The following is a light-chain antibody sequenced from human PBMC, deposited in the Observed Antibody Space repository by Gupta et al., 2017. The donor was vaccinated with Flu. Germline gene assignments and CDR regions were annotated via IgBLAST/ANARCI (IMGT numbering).Light chain of an antibody. J-gene: IGLJ3*02. CDR2: NNN. V-gene: IGLV1-44*01. CDR3: AVWDDSLNGRWV. Sequence: QSVLTQPPSASGTPGQTVTISCSGSSSNIGSNPVNWYQQLPGTAPKLLIYNNNQRPSGVPDRFSGSKSGTSASLAISGLQSEDEADYYCAVWDDSLNGRWVFGGGTKLTLL. CDR1: SSNIGSNP.